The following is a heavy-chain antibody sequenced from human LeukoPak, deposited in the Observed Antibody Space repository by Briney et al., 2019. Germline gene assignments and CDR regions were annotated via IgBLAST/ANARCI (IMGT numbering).Heavy chain of an antibody. CDR3: ARHRSKWLQSSFDY. D-gene: IGHD5-24*01. CDR2: FYTSGNS. CDR1: GGSISTYC. V-gene: IGHV4-4*07. J-gene: IGHJ4*02. Sequence: SETLSLTCSVSGGSISTYCWSWIRQPAGKGLEWIGRFYTSGNSYYNPSLKSRVTMSVDTSKNQFSLKLNSVTAADTAVYYCARHRSKWLQSSFDYWGQGTLVTVSS.